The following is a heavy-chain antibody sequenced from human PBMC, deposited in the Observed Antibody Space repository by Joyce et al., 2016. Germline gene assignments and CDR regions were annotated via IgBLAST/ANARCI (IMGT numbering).Heavy chain of an antibody. CDR3: ARGPSVEATTIWVAFDI. D-gene: IGHD5-24*01. V-gene: IGHV3-48*02. Sequence: EVQLVESGGGLVQPGGSLRLSCAASGFSLSSYNMNWVRQAPGKVLEWVSYISSSSSTIYYADSVKGRFTISRDNAKNSLYLQMNSLRDEDTAVYYCARGPSVEATTIWVAFDIWGQGTMVTISS. CDR1: GFSLSSYN. CDR2: ISSSSSTI. J-gene: IGHJ3*02.